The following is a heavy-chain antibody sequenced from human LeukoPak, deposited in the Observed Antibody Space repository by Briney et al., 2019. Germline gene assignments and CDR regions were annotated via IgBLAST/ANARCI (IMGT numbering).Heavy chain of an antibody. J-gene: IGHJ4*02. CDR3: AKVGGSYFDY. D-gene: IGHD1-26*01. V-gene: IGHV3-23*01. CDR2: ISGSGGST. CDR1: GFTFSSYA. Sequence: GGSLRLSCAASGFTFSSYAMSWVRQAPGKGLEWVSAISGSGGSTYYADSVKGRFTIPRDNSKNTLYLQMNGLRAEDTAVYYCAKVGGSYFDYWGQGTLVTVSS.